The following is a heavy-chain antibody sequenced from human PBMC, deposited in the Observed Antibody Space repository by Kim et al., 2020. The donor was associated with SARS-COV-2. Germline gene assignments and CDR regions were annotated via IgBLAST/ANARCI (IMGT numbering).Heavy chain of an antibody. V-gene: IGHV1-3*01. CDR3: ARDGTTRNGGYYFDY. D-gene: IGHD1-1*01. J-gene: IGHJ4*01. Sequence: QKFQSRVTITRDTSASTAFMELSSLTSEDTAIYYCARDGTTRNGGYYFDYWGQGALVTVSS.